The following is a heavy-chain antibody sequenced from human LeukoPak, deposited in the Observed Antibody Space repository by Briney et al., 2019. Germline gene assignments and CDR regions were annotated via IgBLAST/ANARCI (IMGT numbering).Heavy chain of an antibody. Sequence: ASVKVSCKASGYTFTGYYMHWVRQVPGQGLEWMGWINPNSGGTSYAQEFQDRVTMTRDTSISTAYMDLSRLRSDDTAVYYCARDTKKRTFFVLGCPTCYVFDIWGQGTMVAVSS. CDR3: ARDTKKRTFFVLGCPTCYVFDI. J-gene: IGHJ3*02. CDR2: INPNSGGT. CDR1: GYTFTGYY. V-gene: IGHV1-2*02. D-gene: IGHD3-3*01.